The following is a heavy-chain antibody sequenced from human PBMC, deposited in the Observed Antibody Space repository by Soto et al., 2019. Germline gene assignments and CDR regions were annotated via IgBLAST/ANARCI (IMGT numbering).Heavy chain of an antibody. Sequence: GASVKVSCKASGYTFTSYGISWVRQAPGQGLEWMGWISAYNGNTNYAQKLQGRVTMTTDTSTSTAYMELRSLRSDDTAVYYCARGLTIFGVVRDFDYWGQGTLVTVSS. V-gene: IGHV1-18*01. CDR2: ISAYNGNT. J-gene: IGHJ4*02. CDR1: GYTFTSYG. D-gene: IGHD3-3*01. CDR3: ARGLTIFGVVRDFDY.